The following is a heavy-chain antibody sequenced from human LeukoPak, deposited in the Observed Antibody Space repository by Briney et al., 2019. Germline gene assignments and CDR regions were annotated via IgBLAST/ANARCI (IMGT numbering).Heavy chain of an antibody. CDR3: ASRGFRSGASCYIVDAFDI. D-gene: IGHD2-15*01. CDR1: GFTFSSYS. J-gene: IGHJ3*02. Sequence: GGSLRLSCAASGFTFSSYSMNWVRQAPGKGLEWVSSISGSSSYIYYADTVKGRFTISRDNAKNSLYLQMNSLRAEDTAVYYCASRGFRSGASCYIVDAFDIWGQGTMVTVSS. V-gene: IGHV3-21*04. CDR2: ISGSSSYI.